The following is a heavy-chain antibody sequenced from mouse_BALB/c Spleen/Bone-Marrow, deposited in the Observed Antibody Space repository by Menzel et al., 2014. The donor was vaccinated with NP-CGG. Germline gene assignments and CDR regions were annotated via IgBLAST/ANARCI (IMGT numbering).Heavy chain of an antibody. Sequence: VQLQQSGPDLVAPSQSLSLTCTVSGFSLTSYGLHWVRQPPGKGLEWLGVIWSDGSTTYNSALKSRLSISKDNSKRQVLLKMNSLQTDDTAMYYSARSGTDYAMDYWGQGTSVTVSS. D-gene: IGHD4-1*01. CDR2: IWSDGST. CDR1: GFSLTSYG. CDR3: ARSGTDYAMDY. J-gene: IGHJ4*01. V-gene: IGHV2-6-2*01.